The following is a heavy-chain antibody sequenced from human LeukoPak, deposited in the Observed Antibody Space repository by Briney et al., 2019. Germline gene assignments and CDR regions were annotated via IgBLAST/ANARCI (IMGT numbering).Heavy chain of an antibody. V-gene: IGHV3-48*03. CDR3: ARRSSRSFDY. J-gene: IGHJ4*02. CDR1: GFTFSSYE. Sequence: GGSLRLSCAASGFTFSSYEMNWVRQAPGKGLEWVSYISSSGSTIYYADSVKGRFTISRDNAKNSLCLQMNSLRAEDTAVYYCARRSSRSFDYWGQGTLVTVSS. CDR2: ISSSGSTI. D-gene: IGHD2-2*01.